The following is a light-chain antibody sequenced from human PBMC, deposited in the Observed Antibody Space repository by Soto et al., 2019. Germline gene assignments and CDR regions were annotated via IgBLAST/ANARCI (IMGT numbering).Light chain of an antibody. V-gene: IGLV2-14*01. Sequence: QSALTQPASVSGSPGQSITISCTGTSSDVGRYNYVSWYQHHPGKAPKLMIYAVNNRPSGVSDRFSGFKSGNTASLTISCLQAEDEADDYCSSYTGVSTTLVVFGGGTKLTVL. CDR2: AVN. CDR1: SSDVGRYNY. CDR3: SSYTGVSTTLVV. J-gene: IGLJ2*01.